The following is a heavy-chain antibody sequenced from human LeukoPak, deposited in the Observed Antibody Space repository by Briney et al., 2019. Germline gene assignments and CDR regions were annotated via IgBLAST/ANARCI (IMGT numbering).Heavy chain of an antibody. Sequence: PSETLSLTCTVSGGSISSYYWSWIRQPPGKGLEWIGYIYYSGSTNYNPSLKSRVTISVDTSKNQFSLKLSSVTAADTAVYYCARAVPMTTVTLNWFDPWGQGTLVTVSP. D-gene: IGHD4-17*01. J-gene: IGHJ5*02. CDR2: IYYSGST. CDR3: ARAVPMTTVTLNWFDP. V-gene: IGHV4-59*01. CDR1: GGSISSYY.